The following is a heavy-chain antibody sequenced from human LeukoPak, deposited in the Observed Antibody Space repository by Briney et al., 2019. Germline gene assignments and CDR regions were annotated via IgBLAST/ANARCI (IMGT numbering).Heavy chain of an antibody. V-gene: IGHV4-59*11. D-gene: IGHD7-27*01. CDR3: ATGAPHALTGADDAFDI. CDR1: GGSISSHY. Sequence: SETLSLTCTVSGGSISSHYWSWIRQPPGKGLEWIGYIYYSGSTNYNPSLKSRVTISVDTSKNQFSLKLSSVTAADTAVYYCATGAPHALTGADDAFDIWGQGTMVTVSS. J-gene: IGHJ3*02. CDR2: IYYSGST.